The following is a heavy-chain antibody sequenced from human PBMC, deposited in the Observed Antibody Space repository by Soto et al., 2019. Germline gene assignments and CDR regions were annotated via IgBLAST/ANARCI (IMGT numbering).Heavy chain of an antibody. CDR1: GASISSTDW. Sequence: QVQLQESGPGLVKPSGTLSLTCAISGASISSTDWWSWVRQPPGKGLEWLGEIYQSGTTIYNPSVKGRVTISLDRSQNQFSLTLTSVTAADTAMYYCAIPEAGDFHYWDQGTLVTVSS. CDR2: IYQSGTT. V-gene: IGHV4-4*02. D-gene: IGHD6-13*01. J-gene: IGHJ4*02. CDR3: AIPEAGDFHY.